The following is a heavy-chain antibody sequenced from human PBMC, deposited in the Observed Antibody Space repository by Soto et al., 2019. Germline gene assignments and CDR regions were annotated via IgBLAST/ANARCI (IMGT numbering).Heavy chain of an antibody. Sequence: GASVKVSCKASGYTFTGYYMHWVRQAPGQGLEWMGWINPNSGGTNYAQKFQGWITTTRDTSISTAYMELSRLRSDDTAVYYCARSPLYYDFWSGYKSSYYYGMDVWGQGTTVTVYS. V-gene: IGHV1-2*04. J-gene: IGHJ6*02. CDR2: INPNSGGT. CDR1: GYTFTGYY. D-gene: IGHD3-3*01. CDR3: ARSPLYYDFWSGYKSSYYYGMDV.